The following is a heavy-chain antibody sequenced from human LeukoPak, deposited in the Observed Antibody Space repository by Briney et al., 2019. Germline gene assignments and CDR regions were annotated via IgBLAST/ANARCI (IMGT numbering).Heavy chain of an antibody. D-gene: IGHD4-17*01. J-gene: IGHJ4*02. CDR2: IKSKTDGGTT. CDR3: TTTEPYGAGFDY. V-gene: IGHV3-15*01. CDR1: GFTFSAYA. Sequence: GGSLRLSCEASGFTFSAYAMTWVRQAPGKGLEWVGRIKSKTDGGTTDYAAPVKGRFTISRDDSKNTLYLQMNSLKTEDTAVYYCTTTEPYGAGFDYWGQGTLVTVSS.